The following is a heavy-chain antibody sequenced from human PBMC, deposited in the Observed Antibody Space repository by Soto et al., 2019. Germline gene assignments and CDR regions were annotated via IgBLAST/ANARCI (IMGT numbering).Heavy chain of an antibody. J-gene: IGHJ4*01. V-gene: IGHV3-23*01. CDR3: VRKYPGTRPFDY. CDR1: GFTFNSYA. D-gene: IGHD2-2*01. Sequence: GGSLRLSCAASGFTFNSYAMSWVRQAPGKGLAWVSAIGTDGNTYYANSVKGRFTISRDNSRTTLYLQMNSLRVEDTALYYCVRKYPGTRPFDYRGQGTLVTVSS. CDR2: IGTDGNT.